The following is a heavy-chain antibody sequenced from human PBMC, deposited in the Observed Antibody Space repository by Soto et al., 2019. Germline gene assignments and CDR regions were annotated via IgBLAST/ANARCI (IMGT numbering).Heavy chain of an antibody. J-gene: IGHJ4*02. CDR1: GFTFSSYA. D-gene: IGHD3-16*01. CDR2: ISYDGSNK. Sequence: GGSLRLSCAASGFTFSSYAMHWVRQAPGKGLEWVAVISYDGSNKYYADSVKGRFTISRDNSKNTLYLQMNSLRAEDAAVYYWAREGLGGDYFDYWGQGTLVTVSS. V-gene: IGHV3-30*04. CDR3: AREGLGGDYFDY.